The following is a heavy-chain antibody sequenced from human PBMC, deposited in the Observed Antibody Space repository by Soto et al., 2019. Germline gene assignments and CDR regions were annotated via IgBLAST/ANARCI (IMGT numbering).Heavy chain of an antibody. J-gene: IGHJ6*02. CDR3: SRGLPPRYPYGMDV. CDR1: GFTFSTFG. V-gene: IGHV3-33*01. CDR2: IWYDGNTK. D-gene: IGHD1-26*01. Sequence: QVQLVESGGGVVQPGRSLRLSCAASGFTFSTFGIHWVRQAPGKGLEWVADIWYDGNTKYYADSVKGRFIISRDNSKKTLLLQMISLRVEVTAEYYSSRGLPPRYPYGMDVWGQGTTVIVTS.